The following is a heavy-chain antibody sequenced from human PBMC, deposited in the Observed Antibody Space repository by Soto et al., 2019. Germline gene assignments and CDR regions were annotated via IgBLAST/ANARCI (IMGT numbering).Heavy chain of an antibody. CDR2: INVYNTNT. J-gene: IGHJ5*02. CDR1: GYTFNTYA. CDR3: ARGGSGSYWVGWFDP. D-gene: IGHD3-10*01. V-gene: IGHV1-18*01. Sequence: QVQLVQSGAEVKKPGASVKVSCKASGYTFNTYAITWVRQAPGQGLEWMGWINVYNTNTNYAQKLQGRVTMTTDTSTSTAYMELRSLRSDDTAVYYCARGGSGSYWVGWFDPWGQGTLVTVSS.